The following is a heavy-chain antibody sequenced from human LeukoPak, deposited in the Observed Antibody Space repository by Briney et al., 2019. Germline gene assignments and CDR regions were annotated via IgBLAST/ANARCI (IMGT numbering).Heavy chain of an antibody. J-gene: IGHJ5*02. CDR3: ARVWGPTYYYDSSGYT. V-gene: IGHV3-48*04. CDR2: ISSSGSTI. Sequence: GGSLRLSCAASGFTFSSHRMNWVRQAPGKGLEWVSYISSSGSTIYYADSVKGRFTISRDNAKNSLYLQMNSLRAEDTAVYYCARVWGPTYYYDSSGYTWGQGTLVTVSS. CDR1: GFTFSSHR. D-gene: IGHD3-22*01.